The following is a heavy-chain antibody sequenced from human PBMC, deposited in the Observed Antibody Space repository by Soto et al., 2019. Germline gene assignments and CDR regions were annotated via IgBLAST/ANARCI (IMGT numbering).Heavy chain of an antibody. D-gene: IGHD6-19*01. CDR3: AKEGGWNNWYFDL. CDR2: VSYDGNAK. CDR1: GFTFSGYG. V-gene: IGHV3-30*18. Sequence: QAQLVESGGGVVQPGMSLRLSCAASGFTFSGYGMHWLRQAPGKGLEWAAVVSYDGNAKYYADSVEGRFTISRDNSKNTRYLHMNSLRTDDTAVYYCAKEGGWNNWYFDLWGRGTLVTVSS. J-gene: IGHJ2*01.